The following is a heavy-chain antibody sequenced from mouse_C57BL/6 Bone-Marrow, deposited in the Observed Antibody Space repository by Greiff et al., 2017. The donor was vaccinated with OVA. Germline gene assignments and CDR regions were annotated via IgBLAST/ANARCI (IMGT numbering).Heavy chain of an antibody. V-gene: IGHV7-1*01. CDR3: ARDATEDDYDVHWYFDV. Sequence: EVNVVESGGGLVQSGRSLRLSCATSGFTFSDFYMEWVRQAPGKGLEWIAASRNKANDYTTEYSASVKGRFIVSRDTSQSILYLQMNALRAEDTAIYYCARDATEDDYDVHWYFDVWGTGTTVTVSS. D-gene: IGHD2-4*01. CDR2: SRNKANDYTT. CDR1: GFTFSDFY. J-gene: IGHJ1*03.